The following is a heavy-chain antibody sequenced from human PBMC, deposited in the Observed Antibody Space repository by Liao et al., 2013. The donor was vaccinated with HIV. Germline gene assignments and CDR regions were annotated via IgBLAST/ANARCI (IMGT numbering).Heavy chain of an antibody. D-gene: IGHD3-3*01. CDR1: GGSISSGSYY. J-gene: IGHJ4*02. CDR3: ARAGSTIFGVAFFDY. CDR2: IYTSGST. Sequence: QVQLQESGPGLVKPSQTLSLTCSVSGGSISSGSYYWSWIRQSAGKGLEWIGRIYTSGSTNYNPSLKSRVTISVDTSKNQFSLKLSSVTAADTAVYYCARAGSTIFGVAFFDYWGQGTLVTVSS. V-gene: IGHV4-61*02.